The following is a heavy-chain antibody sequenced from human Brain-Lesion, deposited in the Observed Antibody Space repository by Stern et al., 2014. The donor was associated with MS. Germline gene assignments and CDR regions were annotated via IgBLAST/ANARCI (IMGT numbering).Heavy chain of an antibody. D-gene: IGHD2-2*01. V-gene: IGHV4-61*02. CDR2: IFNSGST. CDR3: ARGRVVPGFQYYATDV. J-gene: IGHJ6*02. CDR1: GGSISSGGYY. Sequence: VQLVESGPGLVKPSQTLSLSCTVSGGSISSGGYYWSWIRQPAGKGLEWIGRIFNSGSTSYNPPPKSRVTISIDTSTTQFSPRLTSMTAADTAVYYCARGRVVPGFQYYATDVWGQGTTVIVSS.